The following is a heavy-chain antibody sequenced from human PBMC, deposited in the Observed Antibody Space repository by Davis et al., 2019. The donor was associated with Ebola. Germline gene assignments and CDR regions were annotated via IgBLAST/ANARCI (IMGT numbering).Heavy chain of an antibody. CDR2: ISSSGSFM. V-gene: IGHV3-21*01. D-gene: IGHD1-7*01. CDR1: GFNFDLYA. CDR3: AREGNLKGFDP. J-gene: IGHJ5*02. Sequence: PGGSLRLSCAASGFNFDLYAMTWVRQAPGKGLEWVSSISSSGSFMSYANSVKGRFTVSRDNAKNSLDLQMNSLSAEDTAVYHCAREGNLKGFDPWGQGALVTVSS.